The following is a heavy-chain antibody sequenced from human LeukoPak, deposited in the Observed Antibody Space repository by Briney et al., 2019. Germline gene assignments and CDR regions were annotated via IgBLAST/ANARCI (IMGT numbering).Heavy chain of an antibody. Sequence: GGSLRLSCVVSGFTFSSYAMSWVRPAPGKGLEWVSAISGSGAGTYYADSVKGRFTISRDNSKNTLYLQMNSLRAEDTALYYCAKDQVIAAAANSDYWGQGTLVTVSS. V-gene: IGHV3-23*01. J-gene: IGHJ4*02. CDR3: AKDQVIAAAANSDY. CDR2: ISGSGAGT. CDR1: GFTFSSYA. D-gene: IGHD6-13*01.